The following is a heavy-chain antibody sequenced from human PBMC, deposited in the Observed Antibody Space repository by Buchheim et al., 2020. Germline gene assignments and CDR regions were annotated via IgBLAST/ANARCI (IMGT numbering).Heavy chain of an antibody. CDR1: GFTFSSYA. Sequence: EVQLLESGGGLVQPGGSLRLSCAASGFTFSSYAMNWVRQAPGKGLEWVSAISGSGGTTYYADSVKGRFTISRDNSKNTLYLQMNSLRAEDTAVYYCARYCISTSCDAATVHYYGMDVWGQGTT. J-gene: IGHJ6*02. D-gene: IGHD2-2*01. CDR2: ISGSGGTT. V-gene: IGHV3-23*01. CDR3: ARYCISTSCDAATVHYYGMDV.